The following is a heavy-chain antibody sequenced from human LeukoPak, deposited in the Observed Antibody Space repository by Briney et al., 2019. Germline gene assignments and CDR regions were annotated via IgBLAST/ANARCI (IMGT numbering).Heavy chain of an antibody. J-gene: IGHJ1*01. CDR2: IYYSGNT. V-gene: IGHV4-59*08. CDR1: GGSISSYY. Sequence: SETLSLTCTVSGGSISSYYWSWIRQPPGKGLEWIGYIYYSGNTYYNPALQSRVTISIDTSKTQFSLKLNSVTAADTAVYYCARRAGIAGYFQHWGQGTLVTVSS. CDR3: ARRAGIAGYFQH. D-gene: IGHD2-21*01.